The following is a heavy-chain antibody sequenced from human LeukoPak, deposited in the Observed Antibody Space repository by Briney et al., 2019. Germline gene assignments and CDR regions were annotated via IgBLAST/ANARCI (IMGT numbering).Heavy chain of an antibody. J-gene: IGHJ6*03. Sequence: PGGSLRLSCAASGFTFSSYGMHWVRQAPGKGLEWVAVISYDGSNKYYADSVKGQFTISRDNSKNTLYLQMNSPRAEDTAVYYCAKDMVVPAANIPYYYYYYMDVWGKGTTATVSS. CDR2: ISYDGSNK. CDR1: GFTFSSYG. V-gene: IGHV3-30*18. D-gene: IGHD2-2*01. CDR3: AKDMVVPAANIPYYYYYYMDV.